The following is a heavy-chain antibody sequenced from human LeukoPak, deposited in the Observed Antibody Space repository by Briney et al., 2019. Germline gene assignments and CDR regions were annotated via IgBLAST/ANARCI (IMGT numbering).Heavy chain of an antibody. V-gene: IGHV1-69-2*01. CDR3: ATLAVAGGQYYFDY. D-gene: IGHD6-19*01. CDR2: VDPEDGET. Sequence: ASVKVSCKVSGYTFTDYYMHWVQQAPGKGHEWMGLVDPEDGETIYAEKFQGRVAITADTSTDTAYMELSSLRSEDTAVYYCATLAVAGGQYYFDYWGQGTLVTVSS. J-gene: IGHJ4*02. CDR1: GYTFTDYY.